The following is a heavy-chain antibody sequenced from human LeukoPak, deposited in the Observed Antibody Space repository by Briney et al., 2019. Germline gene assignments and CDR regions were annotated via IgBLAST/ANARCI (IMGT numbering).Heavy chain of an antibody. CDR2: INAGNGNT. V-gene: IGHV1-3*01. CDR1: GYTFTSYA. CDR3: ARDSSIMITFGGVIVENWFDP. D-gene: IGHD3-16*02. Sequence: GASVKVSCKASGYTFTSYAMHWVRQAPGQRLEWMGWINAGNGNTKYSQKFQGRVTITRDTSASTAYMELSSLRSEDTAVYYWARDSSIMITFGGVIVENWFDPWGQGTLVTVSS. J-gene: IGHJ5*02.